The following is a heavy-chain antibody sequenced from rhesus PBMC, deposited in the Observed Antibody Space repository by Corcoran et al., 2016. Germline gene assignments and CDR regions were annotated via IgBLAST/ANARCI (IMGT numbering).Heavy chain of an antibody. J-gene: IGHJ4*01. CDR2: ITYSEST. D-gene: IGHD3-34*01. Sequence: QVQLQESGPGLVKPSETLSLTCAVSGYSISGYYWSWIRQAPGKGLEWIGYITYSESTSYNPSRKSRVTISRATSQNQFSLKLSSVTAADTAEYYCARDHRPYAYWGDPRLDYWGQGVLVTVSS. CDR3: ARDHRPYAYWGDPRLDY. CDR1: GYSISGYY. V-gene: IGHV4-122*02.